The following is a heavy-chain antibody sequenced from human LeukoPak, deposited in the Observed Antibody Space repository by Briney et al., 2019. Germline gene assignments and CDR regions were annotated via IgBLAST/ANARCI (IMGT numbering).Heavy chain of an antibody. J-gene: IGHJ4*02. CDR3: ARRDIVATKFDY. D-gene: IGHD5-12*01. CDR2: IYYSGST. CDR1: GGSISSSSYY. V-gene: IGHV4-39*01. Sequence: SETLSLTCTVSGGSISSSSYYWGWIRQPPGKGLEWIGSIYYSGSTYYNPSLKSRVTISVDTSKNQFSLKLSSVTAADTAVYYGARRDIVATKFDYWGQGTLVTVSS.